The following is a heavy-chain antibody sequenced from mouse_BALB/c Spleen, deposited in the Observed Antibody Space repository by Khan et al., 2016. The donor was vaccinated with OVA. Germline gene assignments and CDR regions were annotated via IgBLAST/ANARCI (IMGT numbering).Heavy chain of an antibody. CDR3: TRESYYAMDY. Sequence: EVKLEESGGGLVQPGGSMKLSCVASGFTFSNYWMNWVRQSPEKGLEWVAEIRLKSNDYATHCAESVKGRFTISRDDSKSSVYLQMNNLRAKDTGMYYCTRESYYAMDYGGQGTSLTVSS. CDR2: IRLKSNDYAT. J-gene: IGHJ4*01. CDR1: GFTFSNYW. V-gene: IGHV6-6*02.